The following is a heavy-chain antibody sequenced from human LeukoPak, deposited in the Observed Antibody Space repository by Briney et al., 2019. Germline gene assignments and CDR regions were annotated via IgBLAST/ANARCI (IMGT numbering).Heavy chain of an antibody. J-gene: IGHJ4*02. V-gene: IGHV3-7*01. D-gene: IGHD3-9*01. CDR1: GFTFSSYW. Sequence: GSLRLSCAASGFTFSSYWMSWVRPAPGKGLEWVANIKQDGSEKYYVDSVKGRFTISRDNAKNSLYLQMNSLRAEDTAVYYCARLKYDILVFDYWGQGTLVTVSS. CDR3: ARLKYDILVFDY. CDR2: IKQDGSEK.